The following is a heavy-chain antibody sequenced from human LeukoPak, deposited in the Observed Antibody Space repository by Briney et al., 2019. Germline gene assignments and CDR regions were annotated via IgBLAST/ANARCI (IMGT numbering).Heavy chain of an antibody. CDR2: INAGNGNT. CDR1: GYTFSIYA. CDR3: ARGGPLGYCSGGSCFLDY. J-gene: IGHJ4*02. Sequence: ASVKVSCKASGYTFSIYAMHWVRQAPGQRLEWMGWINAGNGNTKYSQEFQGRVTITRDTSASTAYMELSSLRSEDMAVYYCARGGPLGYCSGGSCFLDYWGQGTLVTVSS. V-gene: IGHV1-3*03. D-gene: IGHD2-15*01.